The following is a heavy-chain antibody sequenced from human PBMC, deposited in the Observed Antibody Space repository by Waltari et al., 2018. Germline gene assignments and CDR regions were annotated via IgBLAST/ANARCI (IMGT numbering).Heavy chain of an antibody. CDR2: IYYSGST. CDR3: ARAQQWLVLFDI. Sequence: QVQLQESGPGLVKPSETLSLTCTVSGGSISSHHWSWIRQPPGKGLEWIGYIYYSGSTNYNPSLKSRVTISVDTSKNQFSLKLSSVTAADTAVYYCARAQQWLVLFDIWGQGTMVTVSS. CDR1: GGSISSHH. J-gene: IGHJ3*02. D-gene: IGHD6-19*01. V-gene: IGHV4-59*11.